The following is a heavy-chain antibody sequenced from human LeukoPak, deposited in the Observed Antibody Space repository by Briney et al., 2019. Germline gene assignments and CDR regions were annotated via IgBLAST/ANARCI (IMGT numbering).Heavy chain of an antibody. V-gene: IGHV4-30-4*01. CDR3: AREPQEDYYYDSSGRAFDI. J-gene: IGHJ3*02. CDR2: IYYSGST. D-gene: IGHD3-22*01. Sequence: PSETLSLTCTVSGGSISSGDYYWSWIRQPPGKGLEWIGYIYYSGSTYYNPSLKSRVTISVDTPKNQFSLKLSSVTAADTAVYYCAREPQEDYYYDSSGRAFDIWGQGTMVTVSS. CDR1: GGSISSGDYY.